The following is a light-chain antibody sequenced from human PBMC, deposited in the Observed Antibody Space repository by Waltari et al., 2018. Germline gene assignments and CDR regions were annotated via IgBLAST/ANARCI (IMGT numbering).Light chain of an antibody. Sequence: IVMPQSPDTLVVTLGAKATIDCRSSQSVLSSSNNKNYLVWYQQKPGQPPKLLVYWASTRESGVPDRFSGSGSGTDFTLTISSLQAEDVAVYYCQQYYSAPLTFGGGTKVEIK. CDR1: QSVLSSSNNKNY. CDR2: WAS. J-gene: IGKJ4*01. CDR3: QQYYSAPLT. V-gene: IGKV4-1*01.